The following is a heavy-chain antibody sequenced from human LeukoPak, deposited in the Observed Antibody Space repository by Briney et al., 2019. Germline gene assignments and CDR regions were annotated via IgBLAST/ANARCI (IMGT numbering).Heavy chain of an antibody. J-gene: IGHJ4*02. CDR1: GFTFSSYA. CDR3: AKVPGYYYDSSGID. CDR2: ISGSGGST. V-gene: IGHV3-23*01. D-gene: IGHD3-22*01. Sequence: GGSLRLSCAASGFTFSSYAMSWVRQAPGKGLEWVSAISGSGGSTYYAGSVKGRFTISRDNSKNTLYLQMNSLRAEDTAVYYCAKVPGYYYDSSGIDWGQGTLVTVSS.